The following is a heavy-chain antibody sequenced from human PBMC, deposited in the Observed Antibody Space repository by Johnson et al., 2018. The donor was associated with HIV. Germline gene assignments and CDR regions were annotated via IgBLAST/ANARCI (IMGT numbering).Heavy chain of an antibody. CDR2: IYSGGST. V-gene: IGHV3-NL1*01. Sequence: QVQLVESGGGVVKPGGSLRLSCAASGFTFDDYGMSWVRQAPGKGLEWVSVIYSGGSTYYADSVKGRFTISRDNSQNKLYLQTNSLGAEDTGVYYCAKDREYGRAWGWAFDIWGQGTVVTVSS. J-gene: IGHJ3*02. CDR3: AKDREYGRAWGWAFDI. D-gene: IGHD6-19*01. CDR1: GFTFDDYG.